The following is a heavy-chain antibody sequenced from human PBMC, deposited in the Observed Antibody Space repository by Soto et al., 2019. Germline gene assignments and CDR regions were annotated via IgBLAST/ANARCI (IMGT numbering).Heavy chain of an antibody. CDR3: ARHYGDGYDYVDY. V-gene: IGHV4-59*08. Sequence: AETLSLTCTVSGLTISSYYLNWIRQPPGKGLEWIAYIYYRGSTNYNPSLKSRVTISQDTSKNQFSLKLSSVTAADTAVYYCARHYGDGYDYVDYWGQGTLVTVSS. J-gene: IGHJ4*02. D-gene: IGHD5-12*01. CDR1: GLTISSYY. CDR2: IYYRGST.